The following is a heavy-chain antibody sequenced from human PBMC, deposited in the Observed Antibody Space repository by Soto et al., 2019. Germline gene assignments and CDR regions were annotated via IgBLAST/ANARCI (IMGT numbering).Heavy chain of an antibody. CDR1: GFTFSGYY. Sequence: QVQLVESGGGSVKPGGSLRLSCAASGFTFSGYYMTWIRQAPGKGLEWVAYITSSGNSVYYGDSVKGRFTISRDNAKNSLYLQMNSLRDEDTAVYYCARESRWTADYWGQGTLVTVSS. J-gene: IGHJ4*02. CDR2: ITSSGNSV. D-gene: IGHD2-15*01. CDR3: ARESRWTADY. V-gene: IGHV3-11*01.